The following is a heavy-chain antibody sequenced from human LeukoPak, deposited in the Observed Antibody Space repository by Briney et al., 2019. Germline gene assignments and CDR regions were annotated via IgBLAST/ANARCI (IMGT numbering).Heavy chain of an antibody. CDR1: GFTFSSYW. D-gene: IGHD7-27*01. V-gene: IGHV3-23*01. Sequence: GSLRLSCAASGFTFSSYWMSWVRQAPGKGLEWVSAISGSGGDTSYAGSVKGRFTISRDNSKNTLYLQMNSLRADDTAVYYCAKDPMGIGPAFDIWGQGAMVTVSS. CDR2: ISGSGGDT. J-gene: IGHJ3*02. CDR3: AKDPMGIGPAFDI.